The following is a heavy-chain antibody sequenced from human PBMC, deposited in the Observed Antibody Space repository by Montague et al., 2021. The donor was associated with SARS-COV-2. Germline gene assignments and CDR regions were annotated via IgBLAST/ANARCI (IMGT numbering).Heavy chain of an antibody. V-gene: IGHV6-1*01. J-gene: IGHJ6*02. D-gene: IGHD3-10*01. Sequence: CAISGDSVSSNGRTSKWLTHSPPTGLQFVGRIYFGYKWFYDYAVSLKRRLTINPDTSKNQFSLQLNSVTPEDTAVYYCARDIGSAGIYYYYGMDVWGQGTTVTVSS. CDR3: ARDIGSAGIYYYYGMDV. CDR2: IYFGYKWFY. CDR1: GDSVSSNGRT.